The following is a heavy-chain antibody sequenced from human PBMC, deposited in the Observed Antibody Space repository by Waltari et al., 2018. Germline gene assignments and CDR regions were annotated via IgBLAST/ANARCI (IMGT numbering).Heavy chain of an antibody. V-gene: IGHV3-30*04. CDR1: EFTFRSYA. J-gene: IGHJ6*02. CDR3: ARDYCDRTNCHGMDV. CDR2: ISYNGRNI. Sequence: QVQLVESGGGVVQPGRSLRLSCAASEFTFRSYAMHWVRQAPGKGLEWVEVISYNGRNIDYEDSVKGRFTISRDNSNKTLYLQMNSLRPEDTAVYYCARDYCDRTNCHGMDVWGQGTTVTVSS. D-gene: IGHD3-22*01.